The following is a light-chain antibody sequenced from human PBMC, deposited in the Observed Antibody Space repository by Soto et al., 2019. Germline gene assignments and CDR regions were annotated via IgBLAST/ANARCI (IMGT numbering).Light chain of an antibody. CDR1: SSDVGGYNY. J-gene: IGLJ1*01. Sequence: QSVLTQPAPVSGSPGQSITISCTGTSSDVGGYNYVSWYQHHPGKAPKLLIYDVSNRPSGVSNRFSGSKSGNTASLTISGLQAEDEADYYCSSYTSSSTYVLGTGTKVTVL. V-gene: IGLV2-14*03. CDR2: DVS. CDR3: SSYTSSSTYV.